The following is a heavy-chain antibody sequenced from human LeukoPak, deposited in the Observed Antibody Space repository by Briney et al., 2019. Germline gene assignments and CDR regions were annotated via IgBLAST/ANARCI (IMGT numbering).Heavy chain of an antibody. V-gene: IGHV3-33*01. J-gene: IGHJ4*02. CDR2: ISYDGSNK. CDR3: ARGLRYFDWPYFDY. Sequence: GGSLRLSCAASGFTFSSYGMHWVRQAPGKGLEWVAVISYDGSNKYYADSVKGRFTISRDNSKNTLYLQMNRLRAEDAAVYYCARGLRYFDWPYFDYWGQGTLVTVSS. CDR1: GFTFSSYG. D-gene: IGHD3-9*01.